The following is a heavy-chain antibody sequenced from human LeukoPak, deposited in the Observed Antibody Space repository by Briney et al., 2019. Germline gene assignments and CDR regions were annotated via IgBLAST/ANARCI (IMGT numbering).Heavy chain of an antibody. D-gene: IGHD6-13*01. V-gene: IGHV1-18*01. J-gene: IGHJ5*02. Sequence: ASVKVCCKASGYTFTIYGISWVRQAPGQGLELMGWISAYNGNTNYAHKVQGRVSMTTDTSTNTAYMQLRRLRSDYTAVYYCARELVPIAAFGTFGLFDPWGQGTLVTVSS. CDR1: GYTFTIYG. CDR3: ARELVPIAAFGTFGLFDP. CDR2: ISAYNGNT.